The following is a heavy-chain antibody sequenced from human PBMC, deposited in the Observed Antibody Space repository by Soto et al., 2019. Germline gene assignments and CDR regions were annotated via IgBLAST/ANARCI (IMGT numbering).Heavy chain of an antibody. CDR3: VRAGDGAARSRKYDFHY. CDR2: IIDDFGTA. D-gene: IGHD6-6*01. V-gene: IGHV1-69*01. J-gene: IGHJ4*02. CDR1: GVTFSNYG. Sequence: VQLVQAGAEVKKPGSSVKVSCKTSGVTFSNYGFSWVRQASGQGREWMGGIIDDFGTADYPQKFQDRVTIPGDVSKRAIDVELSRLGSEDTAVYYCVRAGDGAARSRKYDFHYWGQGTQVTVSS.